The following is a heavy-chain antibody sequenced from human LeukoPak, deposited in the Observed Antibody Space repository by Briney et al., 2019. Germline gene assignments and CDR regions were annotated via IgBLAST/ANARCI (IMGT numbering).Heavy chain of an antibody. J-gene: IGHJ1*01. CDR3: AKGPYSSSWYVSAEYFQH. CDR1: GFTFSSYS. D-gene: IGHD6-13*01. CDR2: ISSSSSYI. Sequence: PGGSLRLSCAASGFTFSSYSMNWVRQAPGKGLEWVSSISSSSSYIYYADSVKGRFTISRDNAKNSLYLQMNSLRAEDTALYYCAKGPYSSSWYVSAEYFQHWGQGTLVTVYS. V-gene: IGHV3-21*04.